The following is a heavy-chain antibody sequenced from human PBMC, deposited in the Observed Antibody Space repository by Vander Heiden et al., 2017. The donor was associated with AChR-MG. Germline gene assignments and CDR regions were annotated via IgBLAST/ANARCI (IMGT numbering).Heavy chain of an antibody. V-gene: IGHV4-59*01. CDR2: IHNNGQT. CDR3: ARGAGWYMY. D-gene: IGHD6-19*01. J-gene: IGHJ4*02. Sequence: QVQLQESGPGLVKPSETLSLTCTVSGDSMTSTHWSWLRQPPGQGLEWIGYIHNNGQTNYNPSLKSRVTVSLDTSKKQFSLNLNSVTAADTAVYYCARGAGWYMYWGQGTLVTVSS. CDR1: GDSMTSTH.